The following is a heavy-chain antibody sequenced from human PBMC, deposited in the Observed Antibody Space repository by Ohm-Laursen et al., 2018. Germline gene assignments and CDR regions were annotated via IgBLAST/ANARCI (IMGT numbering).Heavy chain of an antibody. Sequence: SLRLSCTASGFTFSNYWMSWVRQAPGKGLEWVAVIWYDGTEQKYADSVTGRFTISRDNSNNALYLQMNSLRVEDTAMYYCARDSAQGGAFDIWGQGSLVTVSS. V-gene: IGHV3-33*08. J-gene: IGHJ3*02. CDR2: IWYDGTEQ. CDR3: ARDSAQGGAFDI. CDR1: GFTFSNYW. D-gene: IGHD3-16*01.